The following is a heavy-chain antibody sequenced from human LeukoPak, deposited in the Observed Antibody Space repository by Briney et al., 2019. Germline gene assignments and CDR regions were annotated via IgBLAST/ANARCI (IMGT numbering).Heavy chain of an antibody. CDR3: ARGGFSGGILRYFDL. V-gene: IGHV4-4*02. J-gene: IGHJ2*01. D-gene: IGHD2-15*01. CDR1: GGSLSSSNW. Sequence: PSGTLSLTCPVSGGSLSSSNWWRWVRQPPGKGPEWSGKIYHSGSTNYNPSLRSRVTISVDTSKNQFSLKQRSVTAVGTAVYYCARGGFSGGILRYFDLWGRGTLVSVSS. CDR2: IYHSGST.